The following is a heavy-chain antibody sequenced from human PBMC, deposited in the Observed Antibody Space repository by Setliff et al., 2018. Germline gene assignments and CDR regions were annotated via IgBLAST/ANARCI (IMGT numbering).Heavy chain of an antibody. CDR1: GGSISPYF. CDR2: IYHNGNT. V-gene: IGHV4-59*01. Sequence: PSETLSLTCTVSGGSISPYFWSWIRQPPGKGLEWIGYIYHNGNTNFNPSLKTRVSMSVDTSKNQIALNLKSVTAADTAVYYCARGRTAYTYGLDVWGQGTTVTVSS. D-gene: IGHD3-16*01. J-gene: IGHJ6*02. CDR3: ARGRTAYTYGLDV.